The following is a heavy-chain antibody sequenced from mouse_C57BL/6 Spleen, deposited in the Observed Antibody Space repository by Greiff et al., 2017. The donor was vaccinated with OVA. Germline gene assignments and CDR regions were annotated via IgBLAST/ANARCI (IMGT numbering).Heavy chain of an antibody. V-gene: IGHV1-80*01. CDR3: ARGPREGDYDAFAY. Sequence: QVQLQQSGAELVKPGASVKISCKASGYAFSSYWMNWVKQRPGKGLEWIGQIYPGDGDTNYNGKFKGKATLTADKSSSTAYMQLSSLTSEDSAVYVCARGPREGDYDAFAYWGQGTLVTVSA. D-gene: IGHD2-4*01. CDR2: IYPGDGDT. J-gene: IGHJ3*01. CDR1: GYAFSSYW.